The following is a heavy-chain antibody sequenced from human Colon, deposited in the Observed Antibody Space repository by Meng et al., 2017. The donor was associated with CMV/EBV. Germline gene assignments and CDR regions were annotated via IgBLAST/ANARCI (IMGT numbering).Heavy chain of an antibody. J-gene: IGHJ4*02. CDR1: GGTFSSYA. D-gene: IGHD2-2*01. CDR2: IIPIFGTA. Sequence: SVKVSCKASGGTFSSYAISWVRQAPGQGLEWMGGIIPIFGTANYAQKFQGRVTITTDESTSTAYMELSSLRSEDTAVYYCARADIVVVPGAMGGYDFDYWGQGTLVTVSS. V-gene: IGHV1-69*05. CDR3: ARADIVVVPGAMGGYDFDY.